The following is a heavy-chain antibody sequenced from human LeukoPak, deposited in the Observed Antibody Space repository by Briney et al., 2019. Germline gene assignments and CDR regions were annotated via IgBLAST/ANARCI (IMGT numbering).Heavy chain of an antibody. CDR2: LYSDGKT. CDR1: GFIVSDSY. Sequence: GGSLRLSCAASGFIVSDSYMSWVRQAPGKGLEWVSALYSDGKTYYAGSVKGRFTISRDNSKNTVSLQMNSLRAEDTAVYYCARQVGAATNFECWGQGTLVTVSS. J-gene: IGHJ4*02. D-gene: IGHD1-26*01. CDR3: ARQVGAATNFEC. V-gene: IGHV3-53*01.